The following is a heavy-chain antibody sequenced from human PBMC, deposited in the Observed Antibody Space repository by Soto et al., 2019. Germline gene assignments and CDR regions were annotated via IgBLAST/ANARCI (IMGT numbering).Heavy chain of an antibody. CDR2: ISWNSGSA. Sequence: GGSLRLSCAASGFNFDDYAMHWVRQAPGKGLEWVSGISWNSGSADYADSVKGRFTISRNNAKNYLYLQMNSVGPEDTAFYFCAKDISSGWFEGFDSWGKGPLVTVCS. CDR1: GFNFDDYA. CDR3: AKDISSGWFEGFDS. V-gene: IGHV3-9*01. J-gene: IGHJ4*02. D-gene: IGHD3-22*01.